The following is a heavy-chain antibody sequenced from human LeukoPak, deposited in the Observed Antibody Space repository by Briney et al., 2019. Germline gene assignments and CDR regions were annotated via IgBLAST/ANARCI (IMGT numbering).Heavy chain of an antibody. Sequence: SETLSLTCTVSGGSISSGDYYWSCIRQPPGKGLEWIGYIDYSGSTYYNPSLKSRVTISVDTSKNQFSLKLSSVTAADTAVYYCARVSKGQLGPGIFDYWGQGTLVTVSS. CDR3: ARVSKGQLGPGIFDY. D-gene: IGHD6-6*01. CDR1: GGSISSGDYY. J-gene: IGHJ4*02. V-gene: IGHV4-30-4*01. CDR2: IDYSGST.